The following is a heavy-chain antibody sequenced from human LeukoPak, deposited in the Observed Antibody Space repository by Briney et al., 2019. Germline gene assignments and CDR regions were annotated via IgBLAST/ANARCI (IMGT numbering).Heavy chain of an antibody. Sequence: GASVKVSCKASGYTFTSYDINWVRQATGQGLEWMGWMNPNSGNTGYAQKFQGRVTMTRDTSISTAYMELSRLRSDDTAVYYCARGRTGRLTWWGQGTLVTVSS. J-gene: IGHJ4*02. CDR2: MNPNSGNT. CDR3: ARGRTGRLTW. D-gene: IGHD7-27*01. CDR1: GYTFTSYD. V-gene: IGHV1-8*01.